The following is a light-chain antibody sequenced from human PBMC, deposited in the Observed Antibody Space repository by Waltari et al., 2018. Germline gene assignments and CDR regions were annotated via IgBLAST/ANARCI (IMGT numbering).Light chain of an antibody. CDR2: SNP. V-gene: IGLV1-44*01. Sequence: QSVLTQPPSASGNPGQRVTISCSGTYSNMGSHSANWFQHLPGTAPKPLIHSNPRRPSGVPGRFSGSKSGTSASLAISGLQSEDEGDYYCALWDDSLNGVVFGGGTKLTVL. CDR3: ALWDDSLNGVV. J-gene: IGLJ2*01. CDR1: YSNMGSHS.